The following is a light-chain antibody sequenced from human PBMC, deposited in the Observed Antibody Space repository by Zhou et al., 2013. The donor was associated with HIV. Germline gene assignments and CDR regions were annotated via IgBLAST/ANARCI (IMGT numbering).Light chain of an antibody. CDR1: QSLVHSDGRTY. V-gene: IGKV2-30*02. CDR3: MQATHWPGV. J-gene: IGKJ2*01. CDR2: QVS. Sequence: VVLSQSPASLPVTLGQPASMSCNSSQSLVHSDGRTYLHWFQQRPGQSPRRLIFQVSNRDSGVPLRFSASGSGTNFTLTISRVEAGDIGVYYCMQATHWPGVFGQGTRVDIK.